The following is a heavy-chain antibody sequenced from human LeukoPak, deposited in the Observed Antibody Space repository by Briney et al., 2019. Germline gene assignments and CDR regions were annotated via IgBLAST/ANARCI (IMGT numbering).Heavy chain of an antibody. Sequence: PGRSLRPSCAASGFTFDDYAMHWVRQAPGKGLEWVSVIYSGGSTYYADSVKGRFTISRHNSKNTLYLQMNSLRAEDTAVYYCARGIAARGVLGYWGQGTLVTVSS. V-gene: IGHV3-53*04. CDR3: ARGIAARGVLGY. CDR2: IYSGGST. CDR1: GFTFDDYA. J-gene: IGHJ4*02. D-gene: IGHD6-6*01.